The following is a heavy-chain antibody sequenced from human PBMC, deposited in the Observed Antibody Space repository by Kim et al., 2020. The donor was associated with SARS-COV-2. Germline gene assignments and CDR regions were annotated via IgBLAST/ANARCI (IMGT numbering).Heavy chain of an antibody. V-gene: IGHV4-59*08. CDR3: ARHGSDSFDYYTMDV. CDR2: IYYSGST. Sequence: SETLSLTCTVSGGSITSYYWSWIRQPPGKGLEWIGYIYYSGSTTYNPSLKSRVTISVDTSKKQFSLNLTSVTAADTALYYCARHGSDSFDYYTMDVWGQGTAVTVSS. J-gene: IGHJ6*02. D-gene: IGHD2-21*02. CDR1: GGSITSYY.